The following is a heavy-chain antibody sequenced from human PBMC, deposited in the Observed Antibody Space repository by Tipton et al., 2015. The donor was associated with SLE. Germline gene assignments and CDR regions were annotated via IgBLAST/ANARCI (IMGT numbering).Heavy chain of an antibody. J-gene: IGHJ3*02. V-gene: IGHV4-4*07. CDR2: FYSDGRA. CDR1: GGSIGNNY. Sequence: TLSLTCTVSGGSIGNNYWNWIRQSAGKGLEWIGRFYSDGRAALESRLNPSFESRVTMSVDPSKKQLSLTLMSVTAADTAVYFCARDRNILYLSASTEVDAFDIWGQGTTVIVSS. D-gene: IGHD3-9*01. CDR3: ARDRNILYLSASTEVDAFDI.